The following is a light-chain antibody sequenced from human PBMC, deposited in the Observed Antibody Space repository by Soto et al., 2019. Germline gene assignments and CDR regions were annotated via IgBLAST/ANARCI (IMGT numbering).Light chain of an antibody. V-gene: IGLV2-11*01. Sequence: QSALTQPRSVSGSPGQSITISCTGTSSDVSAYNLVSWYQQHPGKAPKIMIYDVSKRPSGVPDRFSGSKSGNTASLTISGLQTEDEADCYCCSYAGRYTRVFGGGTKLTVL. CDR2: DVS. J-gene: IGLJ3*02. CDR3: CSYAGRYTRV. CDR1: SSDVSAYNL.